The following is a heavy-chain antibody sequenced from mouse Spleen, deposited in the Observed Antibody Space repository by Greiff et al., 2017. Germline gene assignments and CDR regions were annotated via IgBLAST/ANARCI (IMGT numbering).Heavy chain of an antibody. CDR1: GFTFSDYG. D-gene: IGHD3-2*01. CDR3: ARRDSSGAMDY. CDR2: ISNLAYSI. Sequence: EVQRVESGGGLVKPGGSLKLSCAASGFTFSDYGMAWVRQAPGKGPEWVAFISNLAYSIYYADTVTGRFTISRENAKNTLYLEMSSLRSEDTAMYYCARRDSSGAMDYWGQGTSVTVSS. V-gene: IGHV5-15*01. J-gene: IGHJ4*01.